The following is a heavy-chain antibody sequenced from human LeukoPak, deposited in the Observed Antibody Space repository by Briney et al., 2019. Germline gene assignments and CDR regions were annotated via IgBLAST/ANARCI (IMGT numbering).Heavy chain of an antibody. CDR2: IKAGNGDT. Sequence: ASVKVSCKASGYIFTKYVVHWVRQAPGQRPEWMGWIKAGNGDTKYSQNFQDRLTITRDTSASTVYMELSSLTSEDTALYYCARDDCGDTCYPGGYWGQGTLITVSS. CDR1: GYIFTKYV. V-gene: IGHV1-3*01. D-gene: IGHD2-21*01. J-gene: IGHJ4*02. CDR3: ARDDCGDTCYPGGY.